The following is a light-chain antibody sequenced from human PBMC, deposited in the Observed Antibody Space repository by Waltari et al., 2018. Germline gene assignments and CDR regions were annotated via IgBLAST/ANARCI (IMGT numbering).Light chain of an antibody. Sequence: SYVLTQPPSVSVAPGETASIACGGNNIGIRSVHWYQQKPGQAPVLVIYSDTDRPSGIPVRVSCANPANPATLTISSVEAGDEADYYCQVWDSNNDHAFWVFGGGTNLTVL. CDR1: NIGIRS. CDR2: SDT. CDR3: QVWDSNNDHAFWV. V-gene: IGLV3-21*04. J-gene: IGLJ3*02.